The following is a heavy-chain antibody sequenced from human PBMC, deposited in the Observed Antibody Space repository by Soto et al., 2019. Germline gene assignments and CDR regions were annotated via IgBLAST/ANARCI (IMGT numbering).Heavy chain of an antibody. CDR2: IIPISGTT. D-gene: IGHD2-8*02. Sequence: QAQLVQSGAEVKRPESSMKVSCKPSGGTFNNYAINWVRQAPGQGLEWMGAIIPISGTTKYAQKFQGRVTITAYKSTCTVYMDLSSLRSEDTAVYYCARWGELSCSGAVCFKKPFDYWGQGTLVTVSS. CDR1: GGTFNNYA. CDR3: ARWGELSCSGAVCFKKPFDY. V-gene: IGHV1-69*06. J-gene: IGHJ4*02.